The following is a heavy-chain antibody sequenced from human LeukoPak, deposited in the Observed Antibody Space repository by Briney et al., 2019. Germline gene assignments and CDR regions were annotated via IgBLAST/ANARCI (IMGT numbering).Heavy chain of an antibody. CDR1: GGSISSSSYY. V-gene: IGHV4-61*01. Sequence: SETLSLTCTVSGGSISSSSYYWSWIRQPPGKGLEWIGYIYYSGSTNYNPSLKSRVTISVDTSKNQFSLKLSSVTAADTAVYYCALGNYGPHGLFDYWGQGTLVTVSS. CDR2: IYYSGST. J-gene: IGHJ4*02. D-gene: IGHD4-11*01. CDR3: ALGNYGPHGLFDY.